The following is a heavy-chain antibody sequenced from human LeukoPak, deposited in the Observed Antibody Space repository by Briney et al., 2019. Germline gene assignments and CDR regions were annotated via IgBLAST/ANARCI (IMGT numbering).Heavy chain of an antibody. CDR2: INPSGGST. CDR3: ARAPSPRSGGTLIYGMDV. V-gene: IGHV1-46*01. Sequence: ASVTVSFTASGYTFTSYYMHWVRQAPGQGLEWMGIINPSGGSTSYAQKFQGRVTMTRDTSTSTVYMELSSLRSEDTAVYYCARAPSPRSGGTLIYGMDVWGKGTTVTVSS. D-gene: IGHD2-15*01. CDR1: GYTFTSYY. J-gene: IGHJ6*04.